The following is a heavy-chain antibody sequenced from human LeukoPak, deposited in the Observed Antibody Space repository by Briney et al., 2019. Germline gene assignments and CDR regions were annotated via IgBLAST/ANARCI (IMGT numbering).Heavy chain of an antibody. V-gene: IGHV3-21*01. CDR1: GFTFSSYS. CDR3: ARSLISSSWYPDY. J-gene: IGHJ4*02. D-gene: IGHD6-13*01. CDR2: ISSSSSYI. Sequence: GGSLRLSCAASGFTFSSYSMNWVRQAPGKGLEWVSSISSSSSYIYYADSVKGRFTISRDNAKNSLYLQMNSLRAEDTAVYYCARSLISSSWYPDYWGQGTLVTVSS.